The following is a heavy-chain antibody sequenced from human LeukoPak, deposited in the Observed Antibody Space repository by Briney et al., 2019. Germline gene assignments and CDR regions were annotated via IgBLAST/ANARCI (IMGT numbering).Heavy chain of an antibody. D-gene: IGHD3-3*01. CDR1: GYTFTRYD. CDR3: ARDNPTYYDFWSGYFSFGY. Sequence: ASVKVSCKASGYTFTRYDINWVRLATGQGLEWMGWMNPNSGNTAYAQKFQGRVTLTRNISISTAYMELSSLGSEDTAVYYCARDNPTYYDFWSGYFSFGYWGQGTLVAVSS. V-gene: IGHV1-8*01. J-gene: IGHJ4*02. CDR2: MNPNSGNT.